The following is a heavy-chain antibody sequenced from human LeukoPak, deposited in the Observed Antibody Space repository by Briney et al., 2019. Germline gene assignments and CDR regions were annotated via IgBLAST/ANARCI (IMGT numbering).Heavy chain of an antibody. J-gene: IGHJ4*02. D-gene: IGHD1-26*01. CDR1: GCTFTAFY. Sequence: ASVKVSCKASGCTFTAFYTHWVRQAPGQGLEWMEMIDPSGAPTYAQNFQGRVTMTRDTSTSTFYMELSSLRFEDTAVYYCAREVGAPDFWGQGTLVTVSS. CDR3: AREVGAPDF. V-gene: IGHV1-46*01. CDR2: IDPSGAP.